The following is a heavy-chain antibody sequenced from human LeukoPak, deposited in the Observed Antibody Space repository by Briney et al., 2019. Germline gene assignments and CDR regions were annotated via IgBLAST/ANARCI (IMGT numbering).Heavy chain of an antibody. CDR1: GFTFNNYA. CDR2: ITGSFGGT. CDR3: AKDRFGYSVGWFFDP. Sequence: GGSLRLSCAASGFTFNNYAMNWVRQAPGKGLEWVSGITGSFGGTYYADSVKGRFTISRDSSKNTLYLQMKSLRVEDTAVYYCAKDRFGYSVGWFFDPWGQGTLVTVSS. D-gene: IGHD6-19*01. J-gene: IGHJ5*02. V-gene: IGHV3-23*01.